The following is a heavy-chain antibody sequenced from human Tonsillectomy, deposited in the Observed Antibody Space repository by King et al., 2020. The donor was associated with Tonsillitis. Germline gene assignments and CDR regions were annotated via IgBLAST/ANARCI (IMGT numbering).Heavy chain of an antibody. CDR3: AKDGYSSRWYLGAYYFDY. Sequence: VQLVESGGGLVQPGGSLRLSCAASGFTFSSYWMHWVRQAPGKGLVWVSHINSDGSSTSYADSVKGRFTISRDNSKSTLYLQMNSLRAEDTAVYYCAKDGYSSRWYLGAYYFDYWGQGTLVPVSS. J-gene: IGHJ4*02. V-gene: IGHV3-74*01. CDR2: INSDGSST. D-gene: IGHD6-13*01. CDR1: GFTFSSYW.